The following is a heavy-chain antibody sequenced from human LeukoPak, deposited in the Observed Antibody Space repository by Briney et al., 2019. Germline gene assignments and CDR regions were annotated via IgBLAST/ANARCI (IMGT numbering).Heavy chain of an antibody. Sequence: RASVKLSCKASGGTFSSYAISWVRQAPGQGLEWMGRIIPIVGTANYAQKFQGRVTITTDGSTSSAYMELSSLRSEDTAVYYGAGNGRRWLRLNDYYYYMDVWGKGTTVTVSS. D-gene: IGHD5-12*01. CDR2: IIPIVGTA. CDR1: GGTFSSYA. V-gene: IGHV1-69*05. J-gene: IGHJ6*03. CDR3: AGNGRRWLRLNDYYYYMDV.